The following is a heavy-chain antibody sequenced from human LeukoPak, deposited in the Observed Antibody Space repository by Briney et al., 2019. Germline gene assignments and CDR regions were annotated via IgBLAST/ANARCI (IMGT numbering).Heavy chain of an antibody. CDR3: ARVLDDILTGSEFDY. D-gene: IGHD3-9*01. CDR1: GFTFSSYA. Sequence: GGSLRLSCAASGFTFSSYAMHWVRQAPGKGLEWVAVISYDGSNKYYADSVKGRFTISGDNSKNTLYLQMNSLRAEDTAVYYCARVLDDILTGSEFDYWGQGTLVTVSS. CDR2: ISYDGSNK. J-gene: IGHJ4*02. V-gene: IGHV3-30-3*01.